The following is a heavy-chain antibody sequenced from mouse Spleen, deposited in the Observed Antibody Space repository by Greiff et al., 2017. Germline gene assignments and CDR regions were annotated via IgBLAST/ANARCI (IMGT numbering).Heavy chain of an antibody. CDR2: ISGGGSYT. CDR3: ARQYYYGSSYVFYAMDY. J-gene: IGHJ4*01. CDR1: GFTFSSYG. Sequence: DVKLVESGGGLVKPGGSLKLSCAASGFTFSSYGMSWVRQTPEKRLEWVATISGGGSYTYYPDSVKGRFTISRDNAKNNLYLQMSSLRSEDTALYYCARQYYYGSSYVFYAMDYWGQGTSVTVSS. V-gene: IGHV5-9-2*01. D-gene: IGHD1-1*01.